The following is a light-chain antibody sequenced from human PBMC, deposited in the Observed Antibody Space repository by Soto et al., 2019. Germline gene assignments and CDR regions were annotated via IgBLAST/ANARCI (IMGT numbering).Light chain of an antibody. V-gene: IGLV2-14*01. CDR2: DDT. J-gene: IGLJ1*01. Sequence: QSALTQPASVYGSPGQSITISCTGTRRDVGGFDSVSWFQQHPGKAPKLMIYDDTNRPSGVSNRFSGSKSGNTASLTISGLQAEDEADYYCNSYTTISPPSYVFGSGTKSPS. CDR1: RRDVGGFDS. CDR3: NSYTTISPPSYV.